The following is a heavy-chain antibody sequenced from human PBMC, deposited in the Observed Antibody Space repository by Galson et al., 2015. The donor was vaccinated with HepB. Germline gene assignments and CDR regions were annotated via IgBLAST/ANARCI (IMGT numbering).Heavy chain of an antibody. CDR1: GDNSRRYA. CDR3: ARDPTEAWSSSSGGWALDI. Sequence: SVKVSCKAHGDNSRRYAISWVRHAPGQGLEWMGGIIPTLGLANYTQKFQGRLKITADMSTNIAYMELVSLRSEDTAVYYCARDPTEAWSSSSGGWALDICGQGTMVTVSS. CDR2: IIPTLGLA. V-gene: IGHV1-69*10. J-gene: IGHJ3*02. D-gene: IGHD6-6*01.